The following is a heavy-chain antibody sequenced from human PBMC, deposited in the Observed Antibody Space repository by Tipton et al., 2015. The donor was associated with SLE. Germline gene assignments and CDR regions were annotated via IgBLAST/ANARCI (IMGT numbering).Heavy chain of an antibody. J-gene: IGHJ4*02. Sequence: TLSLTCSVSRGSFRDYSWSWIRQPAGKGLEWIGRIDPSGDANYNPSLRSRVTMSVDTSKNQFSLNLRSVTAADTAIYYCASDSGHDSHFDYWGQGTLVTVSS. V-gene: IGHV4-4*07. CDR1: RGSFRDYS. CDR2: IDPSGDA. CDR3: ASDSGHDSHFDY. D-gene: IGHD5-12*01.